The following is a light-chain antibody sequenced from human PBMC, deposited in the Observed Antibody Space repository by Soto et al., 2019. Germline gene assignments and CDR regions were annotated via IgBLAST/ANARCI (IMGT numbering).Light chain of an antibody. V-gene: IGKV1-8*01. CDR3: QQYYSYPRT. J-gene: IGKJ1*01. CDR2: AAS. CDR1: QGISSY. Sequence: IRITQSPSSLSGSTGDRVTITCRASQGISSYLAWYQQKPAKAPKLLLYAASTVQSGVPSRFSGSGSGTDFTLTLSCLQSEDFATYYCQQYYSYPRTFGQGTKVDIK.